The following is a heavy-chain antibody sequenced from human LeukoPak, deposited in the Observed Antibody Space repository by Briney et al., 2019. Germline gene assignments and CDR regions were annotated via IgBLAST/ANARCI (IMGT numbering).Heavy chain of an antibody. D-gene: IGHD2-15*01. Sequence: SETLSLTCTVSGGSIDSSSYYWGWVRQPPGKGLEWIGEIYHDGSANYSPSLKSRVTISVDKSKNQFSLNLNSVTAADTAVYYCARANLLRGFTSGLYYYFYIDVWGKGTTVAVSS. CDR3: ARANLLRGFTSGLYYYFYIDV. V-gene: IGHV4-39*07. CDR1: GGSIDSSSYY. CDR2: IYHDGSA. J-gene: IGHJ6*03.